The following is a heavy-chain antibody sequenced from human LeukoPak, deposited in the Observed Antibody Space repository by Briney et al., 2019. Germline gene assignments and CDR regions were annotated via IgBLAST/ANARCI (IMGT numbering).Heavy chain of an antibody. CDR3: ARLDILTGSPFDY. V-gene: IGHV5-51*01. CDR1: GSSFTNYL. CDR2: IYPGDSDP. Sequence: GESLKISCKGSGSSFTNYLIGWVRQMPGKGLEWMGLIYPGDSDPRYSPSFQGQVTISADKSISTAYLQWSSLKASDTAMYYCARLDILTGSPFDYWGQGTLVTVSS. D-gene: IGHD3-9*01. J-gene: IGHJ4*02.